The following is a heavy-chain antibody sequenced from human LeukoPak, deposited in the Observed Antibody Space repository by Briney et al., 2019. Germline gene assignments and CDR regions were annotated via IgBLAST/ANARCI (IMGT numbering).Heavy chain of an antibody. Sequence: PSETLSLTCTVSGGSISSYYWSWIRQPAGKGLEWIGRIYTSGSTNYNPSLKSRVTMSVDTSKNQFSLKLSSVTAADTAVYYCARDSSSGQYNWFDPWGQGTLVTVSS. CDR2: IYTSGST. D-gene: IGHD6-19*01. CDR3: ARDSSSGQYNWFDP. J-gene: IGHJ5*02. V-gene: IGHV4-4*07. CDR1: GGSISSYY.